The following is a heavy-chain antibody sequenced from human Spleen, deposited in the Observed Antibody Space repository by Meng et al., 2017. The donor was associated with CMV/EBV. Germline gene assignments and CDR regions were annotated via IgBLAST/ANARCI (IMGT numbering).Heavy chain of an antibody. V-gene: IGHV4-4*02. CDR3: ARGGKMATILFAF. Sequence: CGGCGDSISSCKWWRWVRQPPEKGLERIGEIYHNGITNYNPSRKSRVTISVDKSKNQFSLKLSSVTAADTAVYYCARGGKMATILFAFWGQGTLVTVPQ. J-gene: IGHJ4*02. CDR2: IYHNGIT. D-gene: IGHD5-24*01. CDR1: GDSISSCKW.